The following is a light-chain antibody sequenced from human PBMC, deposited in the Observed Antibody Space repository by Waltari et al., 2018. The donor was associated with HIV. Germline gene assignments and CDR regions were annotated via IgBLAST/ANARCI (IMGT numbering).Light chain of an antibody. J-gene: IGLJ2*01. CDR3: TAWDDSLSGVV. CDR1: RPHIGRNY. V-gene: IGLV1-47*01. Sequence: QSVLTQPPSASGTPGQRVTISCSGSRPHIGRNYVYWYQPPPGTAPNLLIYRNNQRPSGVPDRFSGSKSGTSASLAISGLRSEDEADYHCTAWDDSLSGVVFGGGTKLTVL. CDR2: RNN.